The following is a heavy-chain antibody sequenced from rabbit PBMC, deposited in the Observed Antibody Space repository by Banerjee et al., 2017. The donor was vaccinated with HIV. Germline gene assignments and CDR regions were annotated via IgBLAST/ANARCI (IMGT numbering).Heavy chain of an antibody. Sequence: QSLEESGGDLVKPGASLTLTCTASGFSFSSGYWIWWVRPAPGKGLEWIACIYAGSSGTTYYASWAKGRFTISKTSSTTVTLQLNSLTAADTATYFCARYVSSGYYTGAFDPWGPGTLVTVS. CDR2: IYAGSSGTT. J-gene: IGHJ2*01. V-gene: IGHV1S40*01. D-gene: IGHD1-1*01. CDR1: GFSFSSGYW. CDR3: ARYVSSGYYTGAFDP.